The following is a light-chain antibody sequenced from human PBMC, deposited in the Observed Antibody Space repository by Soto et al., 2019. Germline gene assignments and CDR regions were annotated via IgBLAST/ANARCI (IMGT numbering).Light chain of an antibody. Sequence: QSVLTQPPSASGTPGQRVTISCSGSSSNIGSNYVYWYQQLPGTAPKLLIYSNNQWPSGVPDRFSGSKSGTSASLAISGLRSEDEADYYCAAWDDSLGGVFGTGTKVTVL. CDR2: SNN. CDR3: AAWDDSLGGV. CDR1: SSNIGSNY. J-gene: IGLJ1*01. V-gene: IGLV1-47*02.